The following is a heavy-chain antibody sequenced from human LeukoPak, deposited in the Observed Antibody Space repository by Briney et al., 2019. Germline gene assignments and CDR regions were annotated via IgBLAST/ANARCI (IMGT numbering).Heavy chain of an antibody. Sequence: SETLSLTCRVSGGSISSYYWSWIRQAPGKGLEWIGYIYYSGSTKYSPSLKSRVTISLDTSKNQLSLKLSSVTAADTAVYYCARVYYSSSYDYWYFDLWGRGTLVTVSS. J-gene: IGHJ2*01. D-gene: IGHD6-13*01. V-gene: IGHV4-59*01. CDR1: GGSISSYY. CDR3: ARVYYSSSYDYWYFDL. CDR2: IYYSGST.